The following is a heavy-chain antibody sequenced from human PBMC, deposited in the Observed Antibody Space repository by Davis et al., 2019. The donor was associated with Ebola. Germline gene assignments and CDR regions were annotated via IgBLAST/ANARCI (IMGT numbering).Heavy chain of an antibody. V-gene: IGHV1-8*03. CDR2: INPNSGNT. D-gene: IGHD2-15*01. CDR1: GYTFTGYY. J-gene: IGHJ4*02. Sequence: ASVKVSCKASGYTFTGYYMHWVRQAPGQGLEWMGWINPNSGNTGYAQKFQGRVTITGDTSISTAYMELSSLSSEDTAVYYCARFDRYCSGGSCYSDRYFDNWGQGTLVTVSS. CDR3: ARFDRYCSGGSCYSDRYFDN.